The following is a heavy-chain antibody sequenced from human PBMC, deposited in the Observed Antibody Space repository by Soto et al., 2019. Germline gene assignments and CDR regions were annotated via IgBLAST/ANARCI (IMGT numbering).Heavy chain of an antibody. CDR1: GFTFSSFA. CDR2: LTGSGDST. D-gene: IGHD4-17*01. CDR3: AKGTAVTTGDMAY. Sequence: EVQLVESGGGLVQPGGSLRLSCAASGFTFSSFAMTWVRQAPGKGLEWVSSLTGSGDSTYYADSVKGRFTISRDNSKNTLYLQMNSLRADDTALYYCAKGTAVTTGDMAYWGQGTLVTVSS. V-gene: IGHV3-23*04. J-gene: IGHJ4*02.